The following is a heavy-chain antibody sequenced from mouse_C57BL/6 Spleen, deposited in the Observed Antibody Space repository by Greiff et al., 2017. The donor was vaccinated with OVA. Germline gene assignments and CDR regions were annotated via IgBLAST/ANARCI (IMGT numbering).Heavy chain of an antibody. CDR1: GYTFTSYW. CDR2: IHPNSGST. CDR3: AREAHITTVVADY. Sequence: QVQLQQPGAELVKPGASVKLSCKASGYTFTSYWMHWVKQRPGQGLEWIGMIHPNSGSTNYNEKFKSKATLTVDKSSSTAYMQLSSLTSEDSAVYYCAREAHITTVVADYWGQGTTLTVSS. D-gene: IGHD1-1*01. J-gene: IGHJ2*01. V-gene: IGHV1-64*01.